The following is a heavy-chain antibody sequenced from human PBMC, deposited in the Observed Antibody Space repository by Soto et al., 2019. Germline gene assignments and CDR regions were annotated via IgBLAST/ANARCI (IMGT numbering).Heavy chain of an antibody. CDR2: IHYRGST. CDR1: GGFISRGGYY. CDR3: ARCRDAFGFDS. V-gene: IGHV4-31*03. J-gene: IGHJ4*02. Sequence: QVQLQESGPGLVEPSQTLSLTCSVSGGFISRGGYYWSWIRQLPGKGLEWIGYIHYRGSTYYNPSLKTRGSISVDMSKDQLSLNLTSVTAADTAVYYCARCRDAFGFDSWGQGTLVTVSS. D-gene: IGHD2-2*01.